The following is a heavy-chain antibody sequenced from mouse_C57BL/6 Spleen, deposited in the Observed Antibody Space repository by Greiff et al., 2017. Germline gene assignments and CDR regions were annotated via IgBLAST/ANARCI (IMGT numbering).Heavy chain of an antibody. CDR3: ARRGLLRLAFDY. Sequence: VQLQQSGPELVKPGASVKISCKASGYSFTGYYMNWVKQSPEKSLEWIGEINPSTGGTTYNQKFKAKDTLTVDKSSSTAYMQLKSLTSVDSAVYYGARRGLLRLAFDYWGQGTTLTVSS. D-gene: IGHD1-1*01. J-gene: IGHJ2*01. CDR2: INPSTGGT. V-gene: IGHV1-42*01. CDR1: GYSFTGYY.